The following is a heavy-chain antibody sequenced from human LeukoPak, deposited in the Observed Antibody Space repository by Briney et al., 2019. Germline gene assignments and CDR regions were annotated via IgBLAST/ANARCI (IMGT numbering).Heavy chain of an antibody. V-gene: IGHV3-7*04. D-gene: IGHD3-22*01. J-gene: IGHJ4*02. Sequence: GSLRVSCAASGFTFSTKWMSWVRQAPGKGLEWVATINQDGSDKYYVDSVRGRFTISRDNAKNSVDLQMNSLRAEDTAVYYCARDYSSGRDYWGQGTLVTVSS. CDR2: INQDGSDK. CDR3: ARDYSSGRDY. CDR1: GFTFSTKW.